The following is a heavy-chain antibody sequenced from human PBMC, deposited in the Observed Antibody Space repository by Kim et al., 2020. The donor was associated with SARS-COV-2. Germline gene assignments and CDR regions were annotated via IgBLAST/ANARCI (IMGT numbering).Heavy chain of an antibody. CDR2: ISWNSGSI. V-gene: IGHV3-9*01. Sequence: GGSLRLSCAASGFTFDDYAMHWVRQAPGKGLEWVSGISWNSGSIGYADSVKGRFTISRDNAKNSLYLQMNSLRAEDTALYYCAKDQLLWFGELLPSGMDVWGQGTTVTVSS. D-gene: IGHD3-10*01. J-gene: IGHJ6*02. CDR1: GFTFDDYA. CDR3: AKDQLLWFGELLPSGMDV.